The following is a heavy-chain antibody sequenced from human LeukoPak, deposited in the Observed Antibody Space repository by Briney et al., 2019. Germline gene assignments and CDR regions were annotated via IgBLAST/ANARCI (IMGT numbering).Heavy chain of an antibody. CDR1: GYTFTGYD. CDR3: ARKSAPYYGDYVALGY. J-gene: IGHJ4*02. Sequence: GASVKVSCKASGYTFTGYDINWVRQATGQGPEWMGWMNPNSGNTGYAQKFQGRVTMTRNTSISTAYTELSSLGSEDTAVYYCARKSAPYYGDYVALGYWGQGTLVTVSS. V-gene: IGHV1-8*01. D-gene: IGHD4-17*01. CDR2: MNPNSGNT.